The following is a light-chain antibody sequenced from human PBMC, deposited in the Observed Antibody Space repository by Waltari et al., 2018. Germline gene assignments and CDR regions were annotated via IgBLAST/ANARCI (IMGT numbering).Light chain of an antibody. CDR1: QSIGIY. Sequence: EIVLTQSPGPLSLSPGERATLSCRASQSIGIYLAWYQQKSGQAPRLLIYHASSRATGIPDRFSGSGSGTDFSLTISRLEPEDFAVYYCQNYERLPATFGQGTKVEIK. V-gene: IGKV3-20*01. CDR3: QNYERLPAT. J-gene: IGKJ1*01. CDR2: HAS.